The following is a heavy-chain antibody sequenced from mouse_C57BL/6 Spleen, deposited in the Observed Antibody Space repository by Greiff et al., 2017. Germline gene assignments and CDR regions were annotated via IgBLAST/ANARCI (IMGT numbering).Heavy chain of an antibody. D-gene: IGHD2-1*01. CDR2: IYPSDSET. J-gene: IGHJ2*01. Sequence: QVQLQQPGAELVRPGSSVKLSCKASGYTFTSYWMDWVKQRPGQGLEWIGNIYPSDSETNYNQKFKDKATVTVDKSSSTAYMQLSSLTSEDSAVYYWAREEYGNYDYWGQGTTLTVSS. CDR3: AREEYGNYDY. CDR1: GYTFTSYW. V-gene: IGHV1-61*01.